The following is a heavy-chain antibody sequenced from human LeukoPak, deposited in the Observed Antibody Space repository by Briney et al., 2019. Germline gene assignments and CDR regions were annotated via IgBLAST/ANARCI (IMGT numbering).Heavy chain of an antibody. V-gene: IGHV3-7*01. D-gene: IGHD6-13*01. Sequence: PGRSLRLSCAASGFTFSSYWMSWVRQAPGKGLEWVANIKQDGSEEYYVDSVKGRFTISRDNTKNSLYLQMSSLRAEDTAVYYCATEGYSSSWFEYWGQGTLVTVSS. CDR3: ATEGYSSSWFEY. J-gene: IGHJ4*02. CDR2: IKQDGSEE. CDR1: GFTFSSYW.